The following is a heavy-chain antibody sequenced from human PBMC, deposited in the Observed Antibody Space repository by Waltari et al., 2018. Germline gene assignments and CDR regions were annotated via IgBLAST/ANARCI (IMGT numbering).Heavy chain of an antibody. D-gene: IGHD4-17*01. J-gene: IGHJ3*02. V-gene: IGHV3-48*03. CDR3: ASLGYGDYVAAFDI. CDR2: MCRSGSSI. CDR1: GFTFSSYE. Sequence: EVQLVESGGGLVQPGGSLRLSCAASGFTFSSYEMNWVRQAPGKGLEWVSYMCRSGSSIYYADSVKGRFTISRDNAKNSLYLQMNSLRAEDTAVYYCASLGYGDYVAAFDIWGQGTMVTVSS.